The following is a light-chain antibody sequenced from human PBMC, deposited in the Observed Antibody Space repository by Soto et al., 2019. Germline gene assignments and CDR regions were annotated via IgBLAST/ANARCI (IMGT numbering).Light chain of an antibody. CDR1: SSNIGAGYG. CDR2: GDS. J-gene: IGLJ2*01. V-gene: IGLV1-40*01. CDR3: QSYDSSLSGVI. Sequence: QSVLTQPPSVSGAPGQRVTISCTGSSSNIGAGYGVHWYIQLPGTAPKLLVYGDSNRPSGVPDRFSGSKSDTSASLAIPGLQAEDEADYYCQSYDSSLSGVIFGGGTKVTVL.